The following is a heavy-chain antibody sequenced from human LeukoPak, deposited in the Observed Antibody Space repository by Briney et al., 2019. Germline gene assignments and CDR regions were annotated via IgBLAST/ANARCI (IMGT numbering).Heavy chain of an antibody. V-gene: IGHV3-48*03. D-gene: IGHD2-2*01. Sequence: PGGSLRLSCAASGFTFSSYEMNWVRQAPGKGLEWVSYISSSGSTIYYADSVKGRFTISRDNAKNSLYLQMNSLRAEDTAVYYCARGELGYCSSTSCYEGDAFDIWGQGTMVTVSS. CDR3: ARGELGYCSSTSCYEGDAFDI. CDR2: ISSSGSTI. CDR1: GFTFSSYE. J-gene: IGHJ3*02.